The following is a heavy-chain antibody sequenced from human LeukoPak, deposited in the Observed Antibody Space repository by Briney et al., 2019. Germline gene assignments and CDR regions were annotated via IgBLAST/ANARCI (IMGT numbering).Heavy chain of an antibody. CDR1: GFTFSSYG. V-gene: IGHV3-30*18. D-gene: IGHD5-18*01. CDR3: AKGLSDSHDSYGYDDFGWYFDY. CDR2: ISYDGSNK. Sequence: PGRSLRLSCAASGFTFSSYGMHWVRQAPGKGLEWVAVISYDGSNKYYADSVKGRFTISRDNSKNTLYLQMNSLRAEDTAVYYCAKGLSDSHDSYGYDDFGWYFDYWGQGTLVTVSS. J-gene: IGHJ4*02.